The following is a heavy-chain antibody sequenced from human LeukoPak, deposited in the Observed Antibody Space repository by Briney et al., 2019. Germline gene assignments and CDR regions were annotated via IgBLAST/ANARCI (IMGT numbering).Heavy chain of an antibody. J-gene: IGHJ4*02. V-gene: IGHV4-39*07. D-gene: IGHD3-16*01. CDR2: IYYSGST. CDR3: ARGRFIMS. Sequence: PSETLSLTCTVSGGSISSSSYYWGWIRQPPGKGLEWIGSIYYSGSTYYNPSLKSRVTISVDTSKNQFSLKLSSVTAADTAVYYCARGRFIMSWGQGTLVTVSS. CDR1: GGSISSSSYY.